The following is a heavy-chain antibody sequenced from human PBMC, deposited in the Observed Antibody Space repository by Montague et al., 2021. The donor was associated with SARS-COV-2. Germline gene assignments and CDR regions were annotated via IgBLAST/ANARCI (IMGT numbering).Heavy chain of an antibody. Sequence: SETLSLTCTVSGASINGHNRSWTRQPPGKGPEWIGYMKSSGSTNYKPSLKSRVTISVDTSKKQVSLKMISVTAADTAVYYCARDLGDRDGGFDYWGQGTLVTVSS. CDR1: GASINGHN. CDR2: MKSSGST. CDR3: ARDLGDRDGGFDY. V-gene: IGHV4-59*11. J-gene: IGHJ4*02. D-gene: IGHD3-16*01.